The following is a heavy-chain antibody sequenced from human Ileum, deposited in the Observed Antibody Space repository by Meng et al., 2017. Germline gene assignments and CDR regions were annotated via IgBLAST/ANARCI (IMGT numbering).Heavy chain of an antibody. J-gene: IGHJ4*02. V-gene: IGHV3-7*01. CDR3: ARDQKLQAYNY. D-gene: IGHD4-23*01. CDR2: IKQDGSEM. CDR1: CSTFSSYS. Sequence: VQLVESRGGLVRPGGCLLISSSASCSTFSSYSMSWVRQAPGKGLEWVANIKQDGSEMYYVDSVKGRFTISRDNAKNSLYLQMNSLRADDTAVYFCARDQKLQAYNYWGQGTLVTVSS.